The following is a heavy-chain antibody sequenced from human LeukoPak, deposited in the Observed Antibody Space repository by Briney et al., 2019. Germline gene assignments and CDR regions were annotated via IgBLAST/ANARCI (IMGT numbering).Heavy chain of an antibody. CDR3: AKDPRYSSSWYGLHFDY. V-gene: IGHV3-30*02. Sequence: GGSLRLSCAASGFTFSSYGMHWVRQAPGKGLEWVAFIRYDGSNKYYADSVKGRFTISRDNSKNTLYLQMNSLRAEDTAVYYCAKDPRYSSSWYGLHFDYWGQGTPVTVSS. D-gene: IGHD6-13*01. J-gene: IGHJ4*02. CDR1: GFTFSSYG. CDR2: IRYDGSNK.